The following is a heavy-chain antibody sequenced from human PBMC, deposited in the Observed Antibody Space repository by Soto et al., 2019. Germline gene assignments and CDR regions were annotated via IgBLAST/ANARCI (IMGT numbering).Heavy chain of an antibody. V-gene: IGHV3-74*01. CDR3: ARGQRSITGTEYYGMDV. Sequence: EVQLVESGGGLVQPGGSLRLSCAASGFTFSSYWMHWVRQAPGKGLVWVSRINSDGSSTSYADSVKGRFTISRDNAKNTLYLQMNSLRAEDTAVYYCARGQRSITGTEYYGMDVWGQGTTVTVSS. D-gene: IGHD1-20*01. CDR2: INSDGSST. CDR1: GFTFSSYW. J-gene: IGHJ6*02.